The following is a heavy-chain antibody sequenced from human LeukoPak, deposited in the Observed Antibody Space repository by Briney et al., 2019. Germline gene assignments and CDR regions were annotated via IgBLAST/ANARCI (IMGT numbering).Heavy chain of an antibody. D-gene: IGHD1-26*01. CDR2: ILSDGSKE. Sequence: PGGSLRLSCAASGFIFSSYGMHWVRQAPGKGLEWVAVILSDGSKEFYTDSVKGRFTISRDNSKNTLYLQMNSLRAEDTAVYYCARGFEFVGGAEWAAFDIWGQGTMVTVSS. CDR1: GFIFSSYG. CDR3: ARGFEFVGGAEWAAFDI. V-gene: IGHV3-33*01. J-gene: IGHJ3*02.